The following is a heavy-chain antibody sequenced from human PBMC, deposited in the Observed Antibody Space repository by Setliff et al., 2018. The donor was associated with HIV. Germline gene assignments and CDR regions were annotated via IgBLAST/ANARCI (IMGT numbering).Heavy chain of an antibody. J-gene: IGHJ4*01. CDR3: ARVFYYSAGSYSLDY. D-gene: IGHD3-10*01. Sequence: SCKASGDTFSNYAISWVRQAPGQGLEWMGGIIPIFGTANYAQKFEGRVTITADKSTSTAYMEVNSLRFEDTAVYYCARVFYYSAGSYSLDYWGQETLVTVSS. V-gene: IGHV1-69*06. CDR1: GDTFSNYA. CDR2: IIPIFGTA.